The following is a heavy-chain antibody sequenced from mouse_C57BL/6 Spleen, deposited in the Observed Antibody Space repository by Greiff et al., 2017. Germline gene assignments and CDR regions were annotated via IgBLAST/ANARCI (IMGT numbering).Heavy chain of an antibody. D-gene: IGHD2-4*01. CDR2: ISSGGSYT. V-gene: IGHV5-6*02. Sequence: EVKLVESGGDLVKPGGSLKLSCAASGFTFSSYGMSWVRQTPDKRLEWVATISSGGSYTYYPDSVKGRFTISRDNAKNTLYLQMSSLKSEDTAMYYCARPYDYDDWYFDVWGTGTTVTVSS. CDR1: GFTFSSYG. J-gene: IGHJ1*03. CDR3: ARPYDYDDWYFDV.